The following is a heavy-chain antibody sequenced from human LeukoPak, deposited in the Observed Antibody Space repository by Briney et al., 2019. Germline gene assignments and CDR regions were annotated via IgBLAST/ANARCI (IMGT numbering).Heavy chain of an antibody. Sequence: GRSLRLSCAASGFTLSSYAMHWVRQAPSKGLEWVAVISYDGSNKYYADSVKGRFTISRDNAQNLLYLHMNSLRAEDTAIYYCAREDTAVVSVTTHWGRGTLVTVSS. CDR3: AREDTAVVSVTTH. CDR1: GFTLSSYA. D-gene: IGHD5-18*01. V-gene: IGHV3-30*07. CDR2: ISYDGSNK. J-gene: IGHJ4*02.